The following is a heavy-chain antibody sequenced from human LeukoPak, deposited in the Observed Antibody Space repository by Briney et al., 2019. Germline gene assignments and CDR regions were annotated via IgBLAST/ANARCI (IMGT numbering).Heavy chain of an antibody. D-gene: IGHD3-10*01. CDR1: GLTFSTYL. J-gene: IGHJ4*02. V-gene: IGHV3-23*01. Sequence: GGSLRVSCATSGLTFSTYLMSWVVQAPGKRLQWVSVISGSGGSTYYADSVKGRFTISRDNSKNTLYLHINSLRAEDTAVYYCAKYGSGSYYRYWGQGTLVTVSS. CDR3: AKYGSGSYYRY. CDR2: ISGSGGST.